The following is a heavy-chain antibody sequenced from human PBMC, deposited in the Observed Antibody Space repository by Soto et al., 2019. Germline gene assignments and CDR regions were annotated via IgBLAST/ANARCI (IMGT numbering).Heavy chain of an antibody. D-gene: IGHD5-12*01. CDR3: LRGNSGYGNFDY. V-gene: IGHV3-74*01. Sequence: GWSLRLACASSGFTFISYWMHWVRQAPGKGLVWVSRIKGDGSETNYADSVKGRFTISRDNAKNTLYLQLNSLRAEDTAVYYCLRGNSGYGNFDYWGQGTRVTVSS. J-gene: IGHJ4*02. CDR1: GFTFISYW. CDR2: IKGDGSET.